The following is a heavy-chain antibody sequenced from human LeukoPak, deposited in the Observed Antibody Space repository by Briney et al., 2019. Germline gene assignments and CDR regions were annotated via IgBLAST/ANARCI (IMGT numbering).Heavy chain of an antibody. CDR3: VIGRGDGYISDVDY. CDR2: IYTGGST. V-gene: IGHV3-66*01. CDR1: GFTFSDCA. Sequence: GGSLRLSCAACGFTFSDCAMSWVGQAPGKGLEWVSVIYTGGSTCYADSVKGRFTISRDFSKNTVCLRMNSLRDEDTAVYYCVIGRGDGYISDVDYWGQGTLVTVSS. D-gene: IGHD5-24*01. J-gene: IGHJ4*02.